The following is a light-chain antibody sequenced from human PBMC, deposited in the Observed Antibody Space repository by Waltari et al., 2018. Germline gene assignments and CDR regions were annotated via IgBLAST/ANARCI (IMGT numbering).Light chain of an antibody. CDR1: QSILYSSNNKNY. Sequence: DIVMTQSPDSLAVSLGERATINCKSSQSILYSSNNKNYLAWYQQKPGQPPKLLIYWASTRESGVTDRFSGRGSGTDFPLTISSLQAEDVAVYYCQQYYSTPYTFGQGTKLEIK. CDR2: WAS. CDR3: QQYYSTPYT. J-gene: IGKJ2*01. V-gene: IGKV4-1*01.